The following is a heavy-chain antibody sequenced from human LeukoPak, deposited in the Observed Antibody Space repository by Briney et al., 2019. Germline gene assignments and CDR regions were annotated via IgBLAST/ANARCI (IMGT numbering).Heavy chain of an antibody. Sequence: PSETLSLTCTVSGYSISSGYYWGWIRQPPGKGLEWIGSIYHSGSTYYNPSLKSRVTISVDTSKNQFSLKLSSVTAADTAVYYCAGDCTNGVCYRSNDIWGQGTLVTVSS. CDR1: GYSISSGYY. J-gene: IGHJ4*02. CDR3: AGDCTNGVCYRSNDI. V-gene: IGHV4-38-2*02. CDR2: IYHSGST. D-gene: IGHD2-8*01.